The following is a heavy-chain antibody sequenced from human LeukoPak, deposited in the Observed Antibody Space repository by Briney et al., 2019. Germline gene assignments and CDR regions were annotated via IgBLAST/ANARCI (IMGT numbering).Heavy chain of an antibody. CDR1: GGSVSSGSYY. D-gene: IGHD3-9*01. V-gene: IGHV4-61*01. CDR3: ARVRQYYDILTGYYNDASGFDY. CDR2: IYYSGST. Sequence: KPSETLSLTCTVSGGSVSSGSYYWSWLRQPPGKGLEWIGYIYYSGSTNYNPSLKSRVTISVDTSKNQFSLKLSSVTAADTAVYYCARVRQYYDILTGYYNDASGFDYWGQGTLVTVSS. J-gene: IGHJ4*02.